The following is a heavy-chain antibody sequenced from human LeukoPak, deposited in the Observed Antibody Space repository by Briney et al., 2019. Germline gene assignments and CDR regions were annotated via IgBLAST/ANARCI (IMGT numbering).Heavy chain of an antibody. D-gene: IGHD2-2*01. J-gene: IGHJ5*02. CDR1: GGTFSSYA. CDR2: IIPIFGTA. CDR3: ARAKYQLLLGTTPNWFDP. V-gene: IGHV1-69*05. Sequence: GASVKVSCKASGGTFSSYAISWVRQAPGQGLEWMGGIIPIFGTANYAQKFQGRVTITTDESTSTAYMELSSLRSEDTAVYYCARAKYQLLLGTTPNWFDPWGQGPLVTVSS.